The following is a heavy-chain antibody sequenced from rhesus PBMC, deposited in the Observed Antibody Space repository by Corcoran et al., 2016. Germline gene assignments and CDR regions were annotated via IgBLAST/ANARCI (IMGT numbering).Heavy chain of an antibody. CDR1: GGSFSGYF. CDR2: ISGSRGST. CDR3: ARNTLGTVNYWYFDL. V-gene: IGHV4-165*01. D-gene: IGHD5-24*01. Sequence: QVQLQESGPGLVTPSETLSLPCAFPGGSFSGYFCGWIRSTPGKGLEWIGYISGSRGSTDYNPSLKSRVTISTDTSKNQFSLKLSSVTAADTAVYYCARNTLGTVNYWYFDLWGPGTPITISS. J-gene: IGHJ2*01.